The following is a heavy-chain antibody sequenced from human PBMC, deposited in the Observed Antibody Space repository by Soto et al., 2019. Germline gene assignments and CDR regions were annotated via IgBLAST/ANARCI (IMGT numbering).Heavy chain of an antibody. J-gene: IGHJ4*02. Sequence: GAPVKVCCKASGYTFTSYAMRWARQAPGQRPEWMGWIHAGNGNTKYSQNFQGRVTITRDTSASTGYMELSSLRSEDTALYYCAREAGSSGWYYPDYWGRGTLVTGSS. D-gene: IGHD6-19*01. V-gene: IGHV1-3*01. CDR1: GYTFTSYA. CDR2: IHAGNGNT. CDR3: AREAGSSGWYYPDY.